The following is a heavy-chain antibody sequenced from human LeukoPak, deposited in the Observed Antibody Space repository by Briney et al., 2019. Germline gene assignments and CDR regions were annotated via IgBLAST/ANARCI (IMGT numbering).Heavy chain of an antibody. CDR3: ARDQGVAGPYYYYYYGMDV. J-gene: IGHJ6*02. Sequence: SQTVSLTCTVSGGSISSGSYYWSWIRQPAGKGLEWIGRIYTSGSTNYNPSLKSRVTISVDTSKNQFSLKLSSVTAADTAVYYCARDQGVAGPYYYYYYGMDVWGQGTTVTVSS. CDR1: GGSISSGSYY. D-gene: IGHD6-19*01. V-gene: IGHV4-61*02. CDR2: IYTSGST.